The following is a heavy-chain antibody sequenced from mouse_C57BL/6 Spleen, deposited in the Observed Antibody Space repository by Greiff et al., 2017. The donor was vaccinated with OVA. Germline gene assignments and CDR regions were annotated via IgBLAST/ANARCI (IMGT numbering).Heavy chain of an antibody. CDR1: GFAFSGYW. V-gene: IGHV1-80*01. Sequence: QVQLKESGAELVKPGASVKISCKASGFAFSGYWMNWVKQRPGKGLEWIGQIYPGDGDTNYNGKFQGKATLTADKSSSTAYLQLSSLTSEDSAVYFCARSSYYYGSSPWYFDVWGTGTTVTVSS. CDR2: IYPGDGDT. CDR3: ARSSYYYGSSPWYFDV. J-gene: IGHJ1*03. D-gene: IGHD1-1*01.